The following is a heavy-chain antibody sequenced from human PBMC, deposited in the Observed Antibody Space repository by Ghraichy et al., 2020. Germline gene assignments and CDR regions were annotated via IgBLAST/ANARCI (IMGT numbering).Heavy chain of an antibody. CDR1: GFTVSRNS. CDR3: ARDWAAGLLDAFDV. Sequence: GGTLRLSCAASGFTVSRNSMSWVRQAPGKGLEWVSITYSDGRSFFADSVKGRFTISRDNSKNTLYLQMHSLKADDTAVYYCARDWAAGLLDAFDVWGQGTVVTVSS. J-gene: IGHJ3*01. D-gene: IGHD2-15*01. CDR2: TYSDGRS. V-gene: IGHV3-53*01.